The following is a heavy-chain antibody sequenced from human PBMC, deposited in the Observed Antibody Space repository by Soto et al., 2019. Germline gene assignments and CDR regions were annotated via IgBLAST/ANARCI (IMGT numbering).Heavy chain of an antibody. CDR3: VKGFWGDY. CDR2: IKESGGDT. V-gene: IGHV3-7*03. CDR1: GFTFSSYW. Sequence: GGSLRLSCAASGFTFSSYWMSWVRQAPGKGLEWVANIKESGGDTGYVDSVKGRFTISRDSAKNTLFLQMNSLRADDAGVYYCVKGFWGDYWAQGTLVTVSS. D-gene: IGHD7-27*01. J-gene: IGHJ4*02.